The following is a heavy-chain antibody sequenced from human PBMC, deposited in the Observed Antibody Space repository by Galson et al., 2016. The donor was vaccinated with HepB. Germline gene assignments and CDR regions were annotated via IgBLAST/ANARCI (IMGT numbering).Heavy chain of an antibody. Sequence: SVKVSCKASGDIFGSYAFSWVRQAPGQGLEWMGGITPVSGTTNYAQKFQGRVTIIADAPTHTVHMELSGLRSEDTAVYYCTRDVYSSGWSQNWFDPWGQGTLVTVSS. CDR2: ITPVSGTT. V-gene: IGHV1-69*13. D-gene: IGHD6-19*01. CDR3: TRDVYSSGWSQNWFDP. J-gene: IGHJ5*02. CDR1: GDIFGSYA.